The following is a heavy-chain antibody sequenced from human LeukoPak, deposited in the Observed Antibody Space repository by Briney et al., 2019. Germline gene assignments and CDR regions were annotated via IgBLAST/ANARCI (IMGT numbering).Heavy chain of an antibody. D-gene: IGHD3-22*01. CDR2: IKQDGSEK. CDR3: ARSNYYDSSGYYFDAFDI. CDR1: GFTFSSYG. V-gene: IGHV3-7*02. Sequence: GRSLRLSCAASGFTFSSYGMHWVRQAPGKGLEWVANIKQDGSEKYYVDSVKGRFTISRDNAKNSLYLQMNSLRAEDTAVYYCARSNYYDSSGYYFDAFDIWGQGTMVTVSS. J-gene: IGHJ3*02.